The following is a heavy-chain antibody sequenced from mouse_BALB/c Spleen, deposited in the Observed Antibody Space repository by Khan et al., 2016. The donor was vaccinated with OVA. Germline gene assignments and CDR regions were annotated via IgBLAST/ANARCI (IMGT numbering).Heavy chain of an antibody. V-gene: IGHV2-6-1*01. CDR2: IWSDGST. D-gene: IGHD2-10*01. CDR1: GFSLTNYG. J-gene: IGHJ4*01. CDR3: ARQPYYHYDIMDY. Sequence: QVQLKESGPGLVAPSQSLSITCTISGFSLTNYGVHWVRQPPGKGLEWLVVIWSDGSTTYNSALKSRLTITKENSKSQVFLKMNSLQSEDTAVYFCARQPYYHYDIMDYWGQGTSVTVSS.